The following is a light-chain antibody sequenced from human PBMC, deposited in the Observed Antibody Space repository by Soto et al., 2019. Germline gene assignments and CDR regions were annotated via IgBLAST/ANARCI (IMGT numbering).Light chain of an antibody. V-gene: IGLV2-14*01. CDR1: SSDVGGYNY. Sequence: QSARTQPASESGSPGQSITISCTGTSSDVGGYNYVSWYQQHPGKAPKLMIYEVSNRPSGVSNRFSGSKSGNTASLTISGLQAEDEADYYCSSYTSSITYVFGTGTKLTLL. J-gene: IGLJ1*01. CDR3: SSYTSSITYV. CDR2: EVS.